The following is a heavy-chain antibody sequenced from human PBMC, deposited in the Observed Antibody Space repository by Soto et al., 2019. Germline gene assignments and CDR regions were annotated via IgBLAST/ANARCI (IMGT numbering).Heavy chain of an antibody. CDR1: GGSFSGYY. D-gene: IGHD2-2*01. CDR3: ARGIVVVPAAMRADYYYMDV. Sequence: PSETLSLTCAVYGGSFSGYYWSWIRQPPGKGLEWIGEINHSGSTNYNPSLKSRVTISVDTSKNQFSLKLSSVTAADTAVYYCARGIVVVPAAMRADYYYMDVWGKGTTVTVSS. V-gene: IGHV4-34*01. CDR2: INHSGST. J-gene: IGHJ6*03.